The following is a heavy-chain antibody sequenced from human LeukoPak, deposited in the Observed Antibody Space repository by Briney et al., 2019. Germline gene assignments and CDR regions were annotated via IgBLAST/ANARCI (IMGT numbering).Heavy chain of an antibody. Sequence: GRSLRLSCAASGFTFSSYAMHWVRQAPGKGLEWVAVISYDGSNKYYADSVKGRFTISRDNSKNTLYLQMNSLRAEDTAVYYCAKCNSDYYYYMDVWGKGTTVTVSS. CDR3: AKCNSDYYYYMDV. V-gene: IGHV3-30-3*01. CDR2: ISYDGSNK. J-gene: IGHJ6*03. CDR1: GFTFSSYA. D-gene: IGHD4-23*01.